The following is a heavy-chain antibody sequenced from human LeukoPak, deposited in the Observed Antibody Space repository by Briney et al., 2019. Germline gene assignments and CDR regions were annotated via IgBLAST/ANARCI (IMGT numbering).Heavy chain of an antibody. D-gene: IGHD3-16*01. CDR2: ISGSGSST. CDR3: ASQHYARFDP. Sequence: GGSLRLSCAASGFTFSTYAMTWVRQAPGKGLEWVSGISGSGSSTYYADSVKGRFTISRDNARNSLFLQMNNLRVEDTAVYYCASQHYARFDPWGQGTLVTVSS. CDR1: GFTFSTYA. V-gene: IGHV3-23*01. J-gene: IGHJ5*02.